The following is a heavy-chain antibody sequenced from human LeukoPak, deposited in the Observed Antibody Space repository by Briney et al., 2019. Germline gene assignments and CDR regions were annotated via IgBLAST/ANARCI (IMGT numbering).Heavy chain of an antibody. CDR2: ISGSGGST. D-gene: IGHD2-2*01. V-gene: IGHV3-23*01. CDR3: TKALVVPAAGIYFDY. J-gene: IGHJ4*02. CDR1: EFTFSSYA. Sequence: GGSLRLSCAASEFTFSSYAMSWVRQAPGKGLEWVSAISGSGGSTYYADSVKGRFTISRDNSKNTLYLQMNSLRAEDTAVYYCTKALVVPAAGIYFDYWGQGTLVTVSS.